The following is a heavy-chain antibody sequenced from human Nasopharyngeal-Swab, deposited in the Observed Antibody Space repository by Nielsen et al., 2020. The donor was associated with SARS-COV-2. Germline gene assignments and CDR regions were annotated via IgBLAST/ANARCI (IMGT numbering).Heavy chain of an antibody. J-gene: IGHJ4*02. V-gene: IGHV3-13*01. Sequence: GESLKISCAASGFSFTKYAMYWVRQATGKGLEWVPAVGLPGDTYYAGSVKGRFTISREDAKNSLYLQMNNLRAADTAVYYCARATHDYGDYRFDFWGQGTLVTVSS. D-gene: IGHD4-17*01. CDR1: GFSFTKYA. CDR2: VGLPGDT. CDR3: ARATHDYGDYRFDF.